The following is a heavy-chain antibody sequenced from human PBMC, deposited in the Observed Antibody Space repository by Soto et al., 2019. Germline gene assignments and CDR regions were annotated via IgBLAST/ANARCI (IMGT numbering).Heavy chain of an antibody. CDR3: ARGPTWGYYYYYMDV. CDR1: GYIFTSYW. V-gene: IGHV5-51*01. D-gene: IGHD1-26*01. J-gene: IGHJ6*03. CDR2: IYPGDSDT. Sequence: PGESLKISCKGSGYIFTSYWIGWVRQMPGKGLEWMGIIYPGDSDTRYSPSFQGQVTISADKSISTAYLQWSSLKASDTAMYYCARGPTWGYYYYYMDVWGKGTTVTVSS.